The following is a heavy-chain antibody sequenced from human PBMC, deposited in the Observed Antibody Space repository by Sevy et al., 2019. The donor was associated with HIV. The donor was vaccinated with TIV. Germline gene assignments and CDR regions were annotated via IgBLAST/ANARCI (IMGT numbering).Heavy chain of an antibody. D-gene: IGHD2-15*01. V-gene: IGHV3-30-3*01. CDR3: ARSEDTRTTVSYYYYGMDV. CDR2: MSYDGSNK. Sequence: GESLKISCAASGFTVSSYAMHWVRQAPGKGLEWVAVMSYDGSNKCYADSVKGRFTISRDNSKNTLYLQMNSLRAEDTAVYYCARSEDTRTTVSYYYYGMDVWGQGTTVTVSS. CDR1: GFTVSSYA. J-gene: IGHJ6*02.